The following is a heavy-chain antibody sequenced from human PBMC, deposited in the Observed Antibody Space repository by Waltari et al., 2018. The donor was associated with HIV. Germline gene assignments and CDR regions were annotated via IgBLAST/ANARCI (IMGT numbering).Heavy chain of an antibody. CDR2: IIVYNGNT. J-gene: IGHJ4*02. CDR1: GYTFANYG. V-gene: IGHV1-18*01. D-gene: IGHD4-17*01. CDR3: ARADFGDPAFDF. Sequence: QVQLVQSGAEVQKPGASVKISCKASGYTFANYGINWVRQAPGQGLEWMGWIIVYNGNTNYAQKLQARVTLTTDTSTSTAYMELRSLISDDTAVYYCARADFGDPAFDFWGQGTLVTVSS.